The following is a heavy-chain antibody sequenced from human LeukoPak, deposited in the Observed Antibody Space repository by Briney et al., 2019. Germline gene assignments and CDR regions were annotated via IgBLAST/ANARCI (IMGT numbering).Heavy chain of an antibody. J-gene: IGHJ4*02. V-gene: IGHV3-9*01. D-gene: IGHD5-24*01. CDR1: GFTFDDYA. CDR2: ISWNSGSI. CDR3: AKDNSEMATTHLDY. Sequence: GRSLRLSCAASGFTFDDYAMHWVRQAPGKGLEWVSGISWNSGSIGYADSVKGRFTISRDNAKNSLYLQMNSLRAEDTALYYCAKDNSEMATTHLDYWGQGTLVTVSS.